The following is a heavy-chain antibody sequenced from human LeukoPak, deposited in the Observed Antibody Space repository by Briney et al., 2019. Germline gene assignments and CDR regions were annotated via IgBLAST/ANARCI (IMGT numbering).Heavy chain of an antibody. D-gene: IGHD6-19*01. CDR2: IIPIFGTA. V-gene: IGHV1-69*05. J-gene: IGHJ4*02. Sequence: GASVKVSCKASGGTFSSYAISWVRQAPGQGLEWMGGIIPIFGTANYAQKFQGRVTTTRDMSTSTVYMELSSLRSEDTAVYYCAREGGVAGRDCYFDYWGQGTLVTVSS. CDR1: GGTFSSYA. CDR3: AREGGVAGRDCYFDY.